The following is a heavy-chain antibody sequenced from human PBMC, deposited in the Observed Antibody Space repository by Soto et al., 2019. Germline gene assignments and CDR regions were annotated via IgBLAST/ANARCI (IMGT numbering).Heavy chain of an antibody. CDR2: RSFDGSNK. J-gene: IGHJ4*02. V-gene: IGHV3-30-3*01. Sequence: PGGSLRLSCVVSGFTFSSYAMHWVRQAPGKGLEWVAVRSFDGSNKYYADSVKGRLTISRDNSKNTLYLQMNSLRAEDTALYYCARAPDYYDSSGYYPDYWGQGTLVTVSS. CDR3: ARAPDYYDSSGYYPDY. CDR1: GFTFSSYA. D-gene: IGHD3-22*01.